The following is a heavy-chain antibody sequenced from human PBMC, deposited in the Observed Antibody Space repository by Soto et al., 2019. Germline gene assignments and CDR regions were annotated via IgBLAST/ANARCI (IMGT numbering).Heavy chain of an antibody. J-gene: IGHJ6*02. V-gene: IGHV1-24*01. CDR3: ATVNYYGSGSDYYYYGMDV. Sequence: VASVKVSCKVSGYTLTELSMHWVRQAPGKGLEWMGGFDPEDGETIYAQKFQGRVTMTEDTSTDTAYMELSSLRSEDTAVYYCATVNYYGSGSDYYYYGMDVWGQGTTVTVSS. CDR1: GYTLTELS. D-gene: IGHD3-10*01. CDR2: FDPEDGET.